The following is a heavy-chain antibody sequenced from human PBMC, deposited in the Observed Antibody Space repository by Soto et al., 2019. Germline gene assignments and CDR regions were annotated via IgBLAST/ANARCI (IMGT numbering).Heavy chain of an antibody. CDR2: ISYDGSNK. Sequence: GGSLRLSCAASGFTFSSYAMHWVRQAPGKGLEWVAVISYDGSNKYYADSVKGRFTISRDNSKNTLYLQMNSLRAEDTAVYYCARVAGAAAGPYYYYGMVVWGQGTTVTVSS. CDR1: GFTFSSYA. D-gene: IGHD6-13*01. CDR3: ARVAGAAAGPYYYYGMVV. J-gene: IGHJ6*02. V-gene: IGHV3-30-3*01.